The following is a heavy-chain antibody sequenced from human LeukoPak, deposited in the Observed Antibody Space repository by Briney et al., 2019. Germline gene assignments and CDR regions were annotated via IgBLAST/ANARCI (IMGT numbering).Heavy chain of an antibody. CDR2: ISGSGGST. V-gene: IGHV3-23*01. J-gene: IGHJ6*03. CDR3: AKGSLQGYCSSTSCYTRYYYYYMDV. D-gene: IGHD2-2*02. CDR1: GFTFSSYA. Sequence: GGSLRLSCAASGFTFSSYAMSWVRQAPGKGLEWVSAISGSGGSTYYADSVKGRFTISRDNSKNTLYLQMNSLRAEDTAVHYCAKGSLQGYCSSTSCYTRYYYYYMDVWGKGTTVTVSS.